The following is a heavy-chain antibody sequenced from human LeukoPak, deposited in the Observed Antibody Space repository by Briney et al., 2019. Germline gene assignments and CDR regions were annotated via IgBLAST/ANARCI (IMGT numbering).Heavy chain of an antibody. CDR2: MNPNSGNT. CDR3: ARVMGIAARHYYYYMDV. V-gene: IGHV1-8*01. D-gene: IGHD6-6*01. CDR1: GYTFTSYD. Sequence: ASVKVSCKASGYTFTSYDINWVRQATGQGLEWMGWMNPNSGNTGYAQKFQGRVTMTRNTSISTAYMELSSLRSEDTAVYYCARVMGIAARHYYYYMDVWGKGTTVTVSS. J-gene: IGHJ6*03.